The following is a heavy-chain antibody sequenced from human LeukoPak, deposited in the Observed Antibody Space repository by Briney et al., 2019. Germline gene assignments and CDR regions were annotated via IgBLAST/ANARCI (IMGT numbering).Heavy chain of an antibody. CDR1: GGSISSSSYY. Sequence: PSETLSLTCTVSGGSISSSSYYWGWIRQPPGKGLEWIGSIYYSGSTYYNPSLKSRVTISVDTSKNQFSLKLSSVTAADTAVYYCARRFRVVYYYGSGSYDYWGQGTLVTVSS. CDR2: IYYSGST. D-gene: IGHD3-10*01. CDR3: ARRFRVVYYYGSGSYDY. J-gene: IGHJ4*02. V-gene: IGHV4-39*01.